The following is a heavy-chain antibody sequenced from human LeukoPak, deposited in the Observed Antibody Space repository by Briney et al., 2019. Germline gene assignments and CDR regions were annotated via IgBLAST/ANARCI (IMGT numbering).Heavy chain of an antibody. CDR1: GFTFSSYS. D-gene: IGHD6-13*01. CDR3: ARVGELAPIDY. Sequence: GGSLRLSCAASGFTFSSYSMNWVRQAPGKGLEWVSSISSSNNYIYYADSVKGRFTISRDNAKNSLYLQMNSLRAEDTVVYYCARVGELAPIDYWGQGILVTVSS. V-gene: IGHV3-21*01. CDR2: ISSSNNYI. J-gene: IGHJ4*02.